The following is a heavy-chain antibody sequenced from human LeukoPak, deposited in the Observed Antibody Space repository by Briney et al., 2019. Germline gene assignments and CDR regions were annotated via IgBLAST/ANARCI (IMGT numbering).Heavy chain of an antibody. CDR1: GGSFSRYY. J-gene: IGHJ4*02. V-gene: IGHV4-34*01. CDR3: ARQTGSGLFILP. CDR2: INHSGST. Sequence: SETLSLTCAVYGGSFSRYYWSWIRQPPGKGLEWIGEINHSGSTNYNPSLKSRVTISVDTSKNQFSLKLSSVTAADTAVYYCARQTGSGLFILPGGQGTLVTVSS. D-gene: IGHD3/OR15-3a*01.